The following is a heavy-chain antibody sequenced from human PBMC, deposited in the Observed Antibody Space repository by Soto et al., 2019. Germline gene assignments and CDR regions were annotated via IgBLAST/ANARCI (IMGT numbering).Heavy chain of an antibody. CDR1: GGSFSGYY. CDR3: AGSTSGWYQNWFDP. Sequence: SETLSLTCAVYGGSFSGYYWSWIRQPPGKGLEWIGEINHSGSTNYNPSLKSRVTISVDTSKNQFSLKLSSVTAADTAVYYCAGSTSGWYQNWFDPWGQGTLVTVSS. CDR2: INHSGST. J-gene: IGHJ5*02. D-gene: IGHD6-19*01. V-gene: IGHV4-34*01.